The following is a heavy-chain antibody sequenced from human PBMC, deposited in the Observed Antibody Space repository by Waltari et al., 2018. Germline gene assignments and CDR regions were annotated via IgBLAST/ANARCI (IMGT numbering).Heavy chain of an antibody. CDR3: AREIRGTGYFPDAFDI. CDR1: GLIFSTYS. CDR2: ISSTGTTI. Sequence: EVQLVESGGGLVQPGGSLRLSCAASGLIFSTYSMNWVRQAPGKGVEWVAYISSTGTTISYTDSVQGRFTISRTKAQNSLYLQMNSLRAEDTAVYYCAREIRGTGYFPDAFDIWGQGTMVTVSS. V-gene: IGHV3-48*01. D-gene: IGHD3-9*01. J-gene: IGHJ3*02.